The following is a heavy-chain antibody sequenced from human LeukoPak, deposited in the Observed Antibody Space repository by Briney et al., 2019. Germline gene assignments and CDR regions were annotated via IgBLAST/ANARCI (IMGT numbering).Heavy chain of an antibody. CDR3: ARGRGFLEWLLDY. CDR2: IYYSGST. D-gene: IGHD3-3*01. V-gene: IGHV4-59*01. CDR1: GGSISSYY. Sequence: SETLSLTCTVSGGSISSYYWSWIRQPPGKGLEWIGYIYYSGSTNYNPSLKSRVTISVDTSKNQFSLKLSSVTAADTAVYYCARGRGFLEWLLDYWGQGTLVTVSS. J-gene: IGHJ4*02.